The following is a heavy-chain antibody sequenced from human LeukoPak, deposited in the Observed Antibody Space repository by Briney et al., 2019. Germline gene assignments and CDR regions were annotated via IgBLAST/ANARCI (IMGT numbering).Heavy chain of an antibody. D-gene: IGHD6-13*01. CDR1: GDSVSSNTPA. V-gene: IGHV6-1*01. CDR2: TYYRSKWYN. J-gene: IGHJ4*02. Sequence: SQALSLTCAISGDSVSSNTPAWNWIRQSPSRGLEWLGRTYYRSKWYNDYAVSVRSRITIDPDTAKNQFSLQLNSVTPEDTAVYYCARQQRGAFDYWGQGTLVTVSS. CDR3: ARQQRGAFDY.